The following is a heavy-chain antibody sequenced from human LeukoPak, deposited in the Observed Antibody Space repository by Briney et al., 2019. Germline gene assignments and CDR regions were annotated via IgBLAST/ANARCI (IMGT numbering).Heavy chain of an antibody. CDR2: IYTSGST. Sequence: SETLSLTRTVSGGSISSYYWSWIRQPAGKGLEWIGRIYTSGSTNYNPSLKSRVTMSVDTSKNQFSLKLSSVTAADTAVYYCARDIGYCSGGSCYPFDYWGQGTLVTVSS. D-gene: IGHD2-15*01. CDR1: GGSISSYY. CDR3: ARDIGYCSGGSCYPFDY. J-gene: IGHJ4*02. V-gene: IGHV4-4*07.